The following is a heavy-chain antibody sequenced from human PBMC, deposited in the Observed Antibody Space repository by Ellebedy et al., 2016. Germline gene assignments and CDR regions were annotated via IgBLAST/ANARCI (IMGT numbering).Heavy chain of an antibody. D-gene: IGHD6-19*01. Sequence: GESLKISXAASGFTFSGSTMYWVRQASGRGLEWVGHIRGKADSYATAYAAPVKGRFTISRDDSNNTAYLQMNSLKAEDTALYYCTTGSGWLGYWGQGTLVTVSS. CDR2: IRGKADSYAT. CDR1: GFTFSGST. CDR3: TTGSGWLGY. V-gene: IGHV3-73*01. J-gene: IGHJ4*02.